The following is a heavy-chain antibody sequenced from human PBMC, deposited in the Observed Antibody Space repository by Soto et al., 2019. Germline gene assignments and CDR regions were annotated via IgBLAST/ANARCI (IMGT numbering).Heavy chain of an antibody. J-gene: IGHJ4*02. CDR2: ISANNGNT. CDR1: GYTFTNYG. Sequence: QIQLVQSGAEVKKPGASVKVSCKTSGYTFTNYGVSWVRQAPGQGPEWMGWISANNGNTNYAPKFQGRVSVNTDTSESTAYMELRDLRSDDTGLYYCARGGREYYYGTGSYPPFDYWGQGTMVNVSS. CDR3: ARGGREYYYGTGSYPPFDY. V-gene: IGHV1-18*04. D-gene: IGHD3-10*01.